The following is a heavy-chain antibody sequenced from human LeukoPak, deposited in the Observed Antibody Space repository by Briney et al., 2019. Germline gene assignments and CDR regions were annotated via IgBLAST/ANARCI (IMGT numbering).Heavy chain of an antibody. Sequence: PSETLSLTCTVSGGSISSYYWSWIRQPPGKGLEWIGYIYYSGSTNYNPSPKSRVTISVDTSKNQFSLKLSSVTAADTAVYYCARHAYFNSGSYWDYWGQGTLVTVSS. V-gene: IGHV4-59*08. J-gene: IGHJ4*02. D-gene: IGHD1-26*01. CDR2: IYYSGST. CDR1: GGSISSYY. CDR3: ARHAYFNSGSYWDY.